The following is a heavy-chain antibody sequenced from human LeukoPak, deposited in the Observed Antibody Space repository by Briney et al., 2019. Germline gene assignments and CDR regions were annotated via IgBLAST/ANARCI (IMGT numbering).Heavy chain of an antibody. CDR2: INWNSGGI. V-gene: IGHV3-9*01. Sequence: GGSLRLSCAASGFTFDDYAMHWVRQAPGKGLEWVSGINWNSGGIGYADSVKGRFTISRDNAKASLYLQMNSLRAEDTAVYYCARGDGSYYYGMDVWGQGTTVTVSS. CDR1: GFTFDDYA. J-gene: IGHJ6*02. CDR3: ARGDGSYYYGMDV.